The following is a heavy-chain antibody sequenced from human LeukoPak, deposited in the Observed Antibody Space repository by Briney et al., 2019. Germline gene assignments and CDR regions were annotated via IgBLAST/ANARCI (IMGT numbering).Heavy chain of an antibody. D-gene: IGHD2-2*01. CDR2: IRSKANSYAT. CDR3: NLVPAAMLGSGYMDV. CDR1: GFTFSGSA. J-gene: IGHJ6*03. Sequence: GALRLSCAASGFTFSGSAMHWVRQASGKGLEWVGRIRSKANSYATAYAASVKGRFTISRDDSKNTAYLQMNSLKTEDTAVYYCNLVPAAMLGSGYMDVWGKGTTVTISS. V-gene: IGHV3-73*01.